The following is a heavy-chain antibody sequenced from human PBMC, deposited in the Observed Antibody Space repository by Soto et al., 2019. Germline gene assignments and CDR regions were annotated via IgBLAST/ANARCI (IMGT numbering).Heavy chain of an antibody. CDR3: AKATGIAADGYSSYFDY. J-gene: IGHJ4*02. D-gene: IGHD6-13*01. CDR2: ISGSGGST. V-gene: IGHV3-23*01. CDR1: GFTFSSYA. Sequence: EVQLLESGGGLVQPGGSLRLSCAASGFTFSSYAMSWVRQAPGKGLEWVSAISGSGGSTYYADSVKGRFTISRDNSKNTLYLQMNSLRAEDTAVYYCAKATGIAADGYSSYFDYWGQGALVTVSS.